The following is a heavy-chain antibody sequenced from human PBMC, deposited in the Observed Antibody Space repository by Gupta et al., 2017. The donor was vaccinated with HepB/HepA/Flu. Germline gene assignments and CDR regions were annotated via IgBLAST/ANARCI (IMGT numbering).Heavy chain of an antibody. CDR3: ARFSDTYYYFDF. CDR2: INHNRGVT. Sequence: QSGAEVKKHGASVKVSCQAAGYTFTAYYIHCVRQVPGQGLEGRGWINHNRGVTKYPQKFQDRFTMTRDRSMNTVYMQLSSLTSDDSAGYYCARFSDTYYYFDFWGQGTPVTVSS. D-gene: IGHD1-26*01. J-gene: IGHJ4*02. V-gene: IGHV1-2*02. CDR1: GYTFTAYY.